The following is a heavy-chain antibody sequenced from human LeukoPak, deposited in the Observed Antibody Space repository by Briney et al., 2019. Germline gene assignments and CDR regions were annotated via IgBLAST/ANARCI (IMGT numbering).Heavy chain of an antibody. CDR1: GYTFTSYY. CDR2: INPSGGST. D-gene: IGHD1-26*01. J-gene: IGHJ3*02. Sequence: GASVKVSCKASGYTFTSYYIHWVRQAPGQGLEWMGIINPSGGSTYHTQKFQGRLTMTRDMSTSTVYMELSSLRPEDTAVYYCARVVATTRRHDAFDIWGQGTMVTVSS. V-gene: IGHV1-46*01. CDR3: ARVVATTRRHDAFDI.